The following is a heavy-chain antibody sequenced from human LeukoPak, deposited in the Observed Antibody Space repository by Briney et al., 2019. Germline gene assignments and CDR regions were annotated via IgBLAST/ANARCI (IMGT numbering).Heavy chain of an antibody. CDR2: IPSDGSNK. CDR1: GFTFSNFG. J-gene: IGHJ5*02. CDR3: AKRGDYYASGGYPFDP. V-gene: IGHV3-30*02. Sequence: PGGSLRLSCAASGFTFSNFGMHWVRQAPGKGLDWVSFIPSDGSNKYYADSVKGRFTISRDNSKNTLYLQMNSLRAEDTAVYYCAKRGDYYASGGYPFDPWGQGTLVTVSS. D-gene: IGHD3-10*01.